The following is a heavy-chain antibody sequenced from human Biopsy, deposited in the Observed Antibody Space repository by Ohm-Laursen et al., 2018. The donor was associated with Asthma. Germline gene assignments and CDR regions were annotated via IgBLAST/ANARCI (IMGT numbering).Heavy chain of an antibody. V-gene: IGHV1-69*13. J-gene: IGHJ6*02. CDR3: ARGYSGSDRIVYYYSGLEV. CDR2: LIPVLGTP. CDR1: GDSFSNYA. Sequence: GASVKVSCKAPGDSFSNYAISWVRQAPGQGLEWMGGLIPVLGTPDHAQMFEGRVTITADESTSTACMELSSLSSEDTAVYYCARGYSGSDRIVYYYSGLEVWGQGTTVTVSS. D-gene: IGHD5-12*01.